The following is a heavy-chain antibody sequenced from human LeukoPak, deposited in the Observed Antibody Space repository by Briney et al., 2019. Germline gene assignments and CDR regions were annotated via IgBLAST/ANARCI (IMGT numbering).Heavy chain of an antibody. J-gene: IGHJ4*02. D-gene: IGHD1-14*01. CDR3: ARGATIEPIDY. CDR2: ISSSSYI. V-gene: IGHV3-21*01. Sequence: PGGSLRLSCAASGFTFSSYSMNWVRQAPGKGLEWVSSISSSSYIYYADSVKGRFTISRDNAKNSLYLQMNSLRAEDTAVYYCARGATIEPIDYWGQGTLVTVSS. CDR1: GFTFSSYS.